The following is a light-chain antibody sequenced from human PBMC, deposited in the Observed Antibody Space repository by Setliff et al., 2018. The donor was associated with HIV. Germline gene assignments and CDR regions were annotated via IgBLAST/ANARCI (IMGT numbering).Light chain of an antibody. CDR1: SSDVADYNY. CDR3: CSYAGNYTKL. J-gene: IGLJ2*01. CDR2: DVN. V-gene: IGLV2-11*01. Sequence: QSALTQPRSVSGSPGQSVTISCTGTSSDVADYNYVSWYQHHPGKAPKLLIYDVNKRPSGVPDRFSGSKSGSTASLTISGLQAEHEADYYCCSYAGNYTKLFDGGTKVTV.